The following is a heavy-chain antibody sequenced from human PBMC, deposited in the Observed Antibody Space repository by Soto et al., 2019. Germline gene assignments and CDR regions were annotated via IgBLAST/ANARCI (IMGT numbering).Heavy chain of an antibody. CDR3: ARGYGGNQINWFDP. J-gene: IGHJ5*02. D-gene: IGHD4-17*01. Sequence: QVQLVQSGAEVKKPGASVKVSCKASGYTFTGYYMHWVRQAPGQGLEWMGWINPNSGCTNYAQKFQGWVTMTRDTSISTGYIELSRVRSDDTAVYYCARGYGGNQINWFDPWGQGTLLTVSS. V-gene: IGHV1-2*04. CDR2: INPNSGCT. CDR1: GYTFTGYY.